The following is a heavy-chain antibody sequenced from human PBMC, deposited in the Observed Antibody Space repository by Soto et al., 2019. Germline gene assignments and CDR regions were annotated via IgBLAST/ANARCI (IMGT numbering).Heavy chain of an antibody. CDR3: ARAGDYGDYVDY. CDR2: ITTYNGNT. CDR1: GYTFTNYG. J-gene: IGHJ4*02. V-gene: IGHV1-18*01. D-gene: IGHD4-17*01. Sequence: GASVKVSCKASGYTFTNYGISWVRQAPGQGLEWMGWITTYNGNTNYAQKLQGRVTMTTETSTSTAYMGLRSLRSDDTAVYYCARAGDYGDYVDYWGQGTLVTVSS.